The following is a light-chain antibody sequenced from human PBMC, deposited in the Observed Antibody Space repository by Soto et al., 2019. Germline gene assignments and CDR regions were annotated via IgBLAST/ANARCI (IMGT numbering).Light chain of an antibody. J-gene: IGKJ4*01. CDR3: QPYNNWPLT. V-gene: IGKV3-11*01. Sequence: EIVLTQSPATLSLSPGERATLSCRASQSISSYLDWYQQKPGQAPRLLIYDASNRATGIPARFSGSGSGTDFTLTISSLEPEDFGVYYCQPYNNWPLTFGGGTKVDIK. CDR2: DAS. CDR1: QSISSY.